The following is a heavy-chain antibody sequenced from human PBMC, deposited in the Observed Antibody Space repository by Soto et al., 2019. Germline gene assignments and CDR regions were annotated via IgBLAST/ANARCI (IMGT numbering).Heavy chain of an antibody. Sequence: ASVKVSCKASGYTFTSYDINWVRQATGQGLEWMGWMNPNSGDTDYAQKFQGRVTMTRNTSISTAYMEVSMLRSEDTAVDYCAGTLTTIFGVVIMRRYGMDVWGPGTTVTVS. CDR2: MNPNSGDT. D-gene: IGHD3-3*01. CDR1: GYTFTSYD. J-gene: IGHJ6*02. CDR3: AGTLTTIFGVVIMRRYGMDV. V-gene: IGHV1-8*01.